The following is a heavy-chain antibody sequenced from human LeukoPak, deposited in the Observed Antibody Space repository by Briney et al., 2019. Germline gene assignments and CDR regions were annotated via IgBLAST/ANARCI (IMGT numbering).Heavy chain of an antibody. CDR2: INHSGST. CDR3: ARVVQSTDSSGFYLPEYFQH. CDR1: GGSFSGYY. J-gene: IGHJ1*01. Sequence: NPSETLSLTCAVYGGSFSGYYWSWIRQPPGKGLEWIGEINHSGSTNYNPSLKSRVTISVDTSKNQFSLKLRSVTAADTAVYYCARVVQSTDSSGFYLPEYFQHWGQGTLVTVSS. V-gene: IGHV4-34*01. D-gene: IGHD3-22*01.